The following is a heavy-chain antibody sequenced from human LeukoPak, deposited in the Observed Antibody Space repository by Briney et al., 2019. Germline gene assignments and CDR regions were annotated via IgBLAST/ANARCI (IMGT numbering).Heavy chain of an antibody. D-gene: IGHD4-23*01. CDR2: IHDSGST. CDR1: GGSLSNYF. V-gene: IGHV4-59*08. CDR3: TRHPGGNAAHRFDY. J-gene: IGHJ4*02. Sequence: SETLSLTCTVSGGSLSNYFWSWIRQTPGTGLEWIGYIHDSGSTYYNPSLKSRVTISVDTSKNQFSLNLNSVTAADTAVYYCTRHPGGNAAHRFDYWGQGLLVTVSS.